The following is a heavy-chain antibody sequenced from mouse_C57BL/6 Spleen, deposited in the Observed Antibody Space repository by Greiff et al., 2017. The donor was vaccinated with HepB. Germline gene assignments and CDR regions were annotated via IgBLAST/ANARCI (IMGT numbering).Heavy chain of an antibody. V-gene: IGHV1-69*01. CDR3: ARVDYYGSSPFAY. CDR1: GYTFTSYW. Sequence: QVHVKQPGAELVMPGASVKLSCKASGYTFTSYWMHWVKQRPGQGLEWIGEIDPSDSYTNYNQKFKGKSTLTVDKSSSTAYMQLSSLTSEDSAVYYCARVDYYGSSPFAYWGQGTLVTVSA. J-gene: IGHJ3*01. CDR2: IDPSDSYT. D-gene: IGHD1-1*01.